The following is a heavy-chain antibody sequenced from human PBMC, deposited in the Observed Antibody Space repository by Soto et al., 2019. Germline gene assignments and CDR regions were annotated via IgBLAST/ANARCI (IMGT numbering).Heavy chain of an antibody. CDR2: IYSGGST. J-gene: IGHJ6*03. Sequence: GGSLRLSCAASGFTVSSNYMSWVRQAPGKGLEWVSVIYSGGSTYYADSVKGRFTISRDNSKNTLYLQMNSLRAEDTAVYYCARDVTYSSSQHYYYYMDVWGKGTTVTVSS. CDR1: GFTVSSNY. V-gene: IGHV3-66*01. D-gene: IGHD6-13*01. CDR3: ARDVTYSSSQHYYYYMDV.